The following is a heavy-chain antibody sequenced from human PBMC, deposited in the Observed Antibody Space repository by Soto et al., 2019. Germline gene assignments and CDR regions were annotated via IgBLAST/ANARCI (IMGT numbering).Heavy chain of an antibody. CDR2: IYHTGST. J-gene: IGHJ5*02. CDR1: GGAISSGGSS. Sequence: SETLSLTCAVSGGAISSGGSSWSWIRQPPGKGLEWIGYIYHTGSTYYNPSLKSRVTILVDRSKNQFSLKLTSVTAADTAVYYCARGGVQLWSSENWFDPWGQGILVTVSS. V-gene: IGHV4-30-2*01. D-gene: IGHD5-18*01. CDR3: ARGGVQLWSSENWFDP.